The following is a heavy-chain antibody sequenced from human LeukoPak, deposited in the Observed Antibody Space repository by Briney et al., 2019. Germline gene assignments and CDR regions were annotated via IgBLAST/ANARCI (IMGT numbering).Heavy chain of an antibody. Sequence: SETLSLTRTVSGGSISSSSYYWGWIRQPPGKGLEWIGSIYYSGSTYYNPSLKSRVTISVDTSKNQFSLKLSSVTAVDTAVYYCASYDFWSGFDYWGQGTLVTVSS. CDR3: ASYDFWSGFDY. V-gene: IGHV4-39*01. J-gene: IGHJ4*02. D-gene: IGHD3-3*01. CDR1: GGSISSSSYY. CDR2: IYYSGST.